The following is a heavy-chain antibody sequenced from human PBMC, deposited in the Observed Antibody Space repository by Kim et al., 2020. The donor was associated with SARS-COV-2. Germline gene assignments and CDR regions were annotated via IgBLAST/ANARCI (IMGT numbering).Heavy chain of an antibody. J-gene: IGHJ4*02. V-gene: IGHV1-69*13. Sequence: SVKVSCKASGGTFSSYAISWVRQAPGQGLEWMGGIIPIFGTANYAQKFQGRVTITADESTSTAYMELSSLRSEDTAVYYCARVPGGYYDSSGYYTFDYWGQGTLVTVSS. CDR1: GGTFSSYA. CDR3: ARVPGGYYDSSGYYTFDY. D-gene: IGHD3-22*01. CDR2: IIPIFGTA.